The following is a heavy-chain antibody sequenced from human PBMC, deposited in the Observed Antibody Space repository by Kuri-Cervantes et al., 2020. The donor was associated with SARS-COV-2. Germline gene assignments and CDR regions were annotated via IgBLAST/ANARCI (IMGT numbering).Heavy chain of an antibody. D-gene: IGHD4-23*01. Sequence: SETLSLTCAVSGYSISSGYYWGWIRQPPGKGLEWIGSMYHSGSTYYNPSLKSRFTLSVETSKYQFTLKLRSVAAADTPGYYCARATVVNWFDPWGQGTLVTVSS. CDR2: MYHSGST. CDR3: ARATVVNWFDP. J-gene: IGHJ5*02. CDR1: GYSISSGYY. V-gene: IGHV4-38-2*01.